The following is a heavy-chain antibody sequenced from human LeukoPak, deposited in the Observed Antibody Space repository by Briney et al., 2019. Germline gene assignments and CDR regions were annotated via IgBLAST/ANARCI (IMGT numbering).Heavy chain of an antibody. V-gene: IGHV3-74*01. CDR1: GFTFSSYW. CDR3: ARVSVPILVDV. CDR2: INNDGSSA. J-gene: IGHJ6*04. Sequence: PGGSLRLSCAASGFTFSSYWMHWVRQTPGKGLIYISRINNDGSSANYADSVRGRFTISRDNAENTLYLQMNSLRAEDTAVYYCARVSVPILVDVWGKGTTVTVSS. D-gene: IGHD3-3*01.